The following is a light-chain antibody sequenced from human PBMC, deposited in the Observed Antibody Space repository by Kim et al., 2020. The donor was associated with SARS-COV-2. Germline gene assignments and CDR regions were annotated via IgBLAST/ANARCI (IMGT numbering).Light chain of an antibody. Sequence: GERVTIPCSGSISNIGSHAANWYQHLPGAAPKLPIYRDNQRPSGVPERFSGSKSGPSASLAISGLQSEDEADYYCAGWDDSLDGWVFGGGTQLTVL. J-gene: IGLJ3*02. CDR2: RDN. V-gene: IGLV1-44*01. CDR3: AGWDDSLDGWV. CDR1: ISNIGSHA.